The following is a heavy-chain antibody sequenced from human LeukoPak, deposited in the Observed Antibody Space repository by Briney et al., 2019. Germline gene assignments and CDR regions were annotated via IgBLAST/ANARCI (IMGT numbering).Heavy chain of an antibody. Sequence: ASVKVSCKASGYTFTSYDINWVRQATGQGLEWMGWMNPNSGNTGYAQKFQGRVTMTRNTSISTAYMELSSLRSEDTAVYYCARGWGSSWVYYYYYMDVWAKGPRSPSP. V-gene: IGHV1-8*01. CDR3: ARGWGSSWVYYYYYMDV. J-gene: IGHJ6*03. D-gene: IGHD6-13*01. CDR1: GYTFTSYD. CDR2: MNPNSGNT.